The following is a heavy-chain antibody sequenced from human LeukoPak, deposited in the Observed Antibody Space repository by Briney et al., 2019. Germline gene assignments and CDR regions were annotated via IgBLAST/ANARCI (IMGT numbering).Heavy chain of an antibody. CDR1: GYTFTSYY. CDR3: ARGRTARGEYFDY. D-gene: IGHD3-10*01. Sequence: ASVKVSCKASGYTFTSYYMHWVRQAPGQRLEWMGWINAGNGNTKYSQKFQGRVTITRDTSASTAYMELSSLRSEDTAVYYCARGRTARGEYFDYWGQGTLVTVSS. J-gene: IGHJ4*02. V-gene: IGHV1-3*01. CDR2: INAGNGNT.